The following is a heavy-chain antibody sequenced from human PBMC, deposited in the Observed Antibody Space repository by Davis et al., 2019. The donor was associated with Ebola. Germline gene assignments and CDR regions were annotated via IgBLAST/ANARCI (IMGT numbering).Heavy chain of an antibody. CDR1: GDTLTSYA. D-gene: IGHD2-15*01. Sequence: SVKVSCKAVGDTLTSYAMTWVRQVPGQGLEWMGGIIPVFRTASYAQKFQGRVTITADESTRTAYMELHGLRSEDTAVYYCAHLGPQRYCSGGGCHGYLDYWGQGTLVTVSS. CDR3: AHLGPQRYCSGGGCHGYLDY. J-gene: IGHJ4*02. V-gene: IGHV1-69*13. CDR2: IIPVFRTA.